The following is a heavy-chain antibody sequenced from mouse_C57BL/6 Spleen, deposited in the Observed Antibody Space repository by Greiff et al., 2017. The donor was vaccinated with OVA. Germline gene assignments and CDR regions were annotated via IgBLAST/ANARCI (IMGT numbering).Heavy chain of an antibody. CDR2: IDPEDGDT. J-gene: IGHJ1*03. CDR1: GFNIKDYY. V-gene: IGHV14-1*01. CDR3: TPTVNWYFEV. Sequence: VQLQQSGAELVRPGASVKLSCTASGFNIKDYYMHWVKQRPEQGLEWIGRIDPEDGDTEYAPKFQGKATMTADTSSNTSYLQLSSLTSEDTAVYYCTPTVNWYFEVWGTGTTVTVSS. D-gene: IGHD1-1*01.